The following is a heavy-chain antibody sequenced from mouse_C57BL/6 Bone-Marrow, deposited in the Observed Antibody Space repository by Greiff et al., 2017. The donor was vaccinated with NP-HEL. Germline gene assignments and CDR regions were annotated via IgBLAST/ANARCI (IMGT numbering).Heavy chain of an antibody. CDR3: ARGEIYYYGSRYFDV. CDR2: ILPGSGST. J-gene: IGHJ1*03. D-gene: IGHD1-1*01. V-gene: IGHV1-9*01. CDR1: GYTFTGSW. Sequence: QVQLKESGAELMKPGASVKLSCKATGYTFTGSWIEWVKQRPGLGLEWIGEILPGSGSTNYNGKFKGKATFTADTSSNTAYMQLSSLTTEDSAIYYCARGEIYYYGSRYFDVWGTGTTVTVSS.